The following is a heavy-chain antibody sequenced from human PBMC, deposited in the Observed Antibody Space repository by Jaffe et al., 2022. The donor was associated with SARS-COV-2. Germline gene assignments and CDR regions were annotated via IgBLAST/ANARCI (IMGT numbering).Heavy chain of an antibody. CDR2: ISGSGGST. CDR1: GFTFSSYA. D-gene: IGHD2-2*01. CDR3: AKSYCSSTSCYEAYYYYGMDV. Sequence: EVQLLESGGGLVQPGGSLRLSCAASGFTFSSYAMSWVRQAPGKGLEWVSAISGSGGSTYYADSVKGRFTISRDNSKNTLYLQMNSLRAEDTAVYYCAKSYCSSTSCYEAYYYYGMDVWGQGTTVTVSS. V-gene: IGHV3-23*01. J-gene: IGHJ6*02.